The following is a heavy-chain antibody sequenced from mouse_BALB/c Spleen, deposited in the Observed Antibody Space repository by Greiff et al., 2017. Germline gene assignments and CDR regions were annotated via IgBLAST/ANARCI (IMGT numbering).Heavy chain of an antibody. Sequence: ESGPGLVKPSQSLSLTCSVTGYSITSGYYWNWIRQFPGNKLEWMGYISYDGSNNYNPSLKNRISITRDTSKNQFFLKLNSVTTEDTATYYCARDLERLDYWGQGTTLTVSS. V-gene: IGHV3-6*02. CDR1: GYSITSGYY. J-gene: IGHJ2*01. CDR2: ISYDGSN. CDR3: ARDLERLDY.